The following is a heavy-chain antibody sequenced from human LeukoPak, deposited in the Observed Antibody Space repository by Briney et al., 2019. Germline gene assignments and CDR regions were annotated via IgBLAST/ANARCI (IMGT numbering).Heavy chain of an antibody. D-gene: IGHD6-13*01. CDR1: GFTFSSYA. CDR2: ISYDGSNK. CDR3: AKDIGAAGTTTTFDY. J-gene: IGHJ4*02. V-gene: IGHV3-30-3*01. Sequence: PGRSLRLSCAASGFTFSSYAMHWVRQAPGKGLEWVAVISYDGSNKYYADSVKGRFTISRDNSKNSLYLQMNSLRAEDTALYYCAKDIGAAGTTTTFDYWGQGTLVTVSS.